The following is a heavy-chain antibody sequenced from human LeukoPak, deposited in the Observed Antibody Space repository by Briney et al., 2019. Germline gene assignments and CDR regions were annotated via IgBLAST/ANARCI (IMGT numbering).Heavy chain of an antibody. CDR2: IYPGDSDT. CDR1: GYRFTHYW. Sequence: GGSLQISCKGSGYRFTHYWIGGVRQMPGKGLEWMGIIYPGDSDTRYSPSFQGQVTISADKSISTAYLQWSSLKASDSAMYFCARLGGSYYSAFDIWGQGTMVTVSS. CDR3: ARLGGSYYSAFDI. D-gene: IGHD1-26*01. J-gene: IGHJ3*02. V-gene: IGHV5-51*01.